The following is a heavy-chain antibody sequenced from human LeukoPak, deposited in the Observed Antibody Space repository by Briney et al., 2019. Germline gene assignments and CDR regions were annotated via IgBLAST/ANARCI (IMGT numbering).Heavy chain of an antibody. CDR1: GYSISSGYY. V-gene: IGHV4-38-2*02. D-gene: IGHD2-21*01. CDR3: ARSTVVNNLDY. Sequence: PSETLSLTCTVSGYSISSGYYWGWIRQPPGKGLVWIGSIYHSGSTYYNPSLKSRVTISVDTSKNQFSLKLSSVTAADTAVHYCARSTVVNNLDYWGQGTLVTVSS. J-gene: IGHJ4*02. CDR2: IYHSGST.